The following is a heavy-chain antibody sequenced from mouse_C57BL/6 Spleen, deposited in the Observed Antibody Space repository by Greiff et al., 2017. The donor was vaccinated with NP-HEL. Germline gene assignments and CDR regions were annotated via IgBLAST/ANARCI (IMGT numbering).Heavy chain of an antibody. J-gene: IGHJ4*01. Sequence: VQLKQSGAELVRPGASVKLSCTASGFNIKDYYMHWVKQRPEQGLEWIGRIDPEDGDTEYAPKFQGKATMTADTSSNTAYLQLSSLTSEDTAVYYCTGDYDSYYAMDYWGQGTSVTVSS. CDR3: TGDYDSYYAMDY. CDR1: GFNIKDYY. D-gene: IGHD2-4*01. CDR2: IDPEDGDT. V-gene: IGHV14-1*01.